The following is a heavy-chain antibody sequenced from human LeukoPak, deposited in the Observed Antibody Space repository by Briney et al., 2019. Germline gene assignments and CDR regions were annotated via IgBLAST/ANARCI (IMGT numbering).Heavy chain of an antibody. D-gene: IGHD2/OR15-2a*01. Sequence: PGGSLRLSCTASGFTLSNYAMSWVRQAPGKGLEWVSGFSGSGGSTYYADSVKGRFTISRDDSKNTLYLQMNSLRAEDTAVYYCAKGVLASTNYFDSWGQGTLVTVSP. J-gene: IGHJ4*02. V-gene: IGHV3-23*01. CDR3: AKGVLASTNYFDS. CDR1: GFTLSNYA. CDR2: FSGSGGST.